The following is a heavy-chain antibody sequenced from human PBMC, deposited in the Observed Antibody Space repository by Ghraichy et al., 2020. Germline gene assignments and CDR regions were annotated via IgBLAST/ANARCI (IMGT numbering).Heavy chain of an antibody. CDR3: AKANSYGYGYIDY. CDR2: ISGSGGST. J-gene: IGHJ4*02. CDR1: GFTFSSYA. D-gene: IGHD5-18*01. V-gene: IGHV3-23*01. Sequence: LSLTCAASGFTFSSYAMSWIRQAPGKGLEWVSAISGSGGSTYYADSVKGRFTISRDNSKNTLYLQMNSLRAEDTAVYYCAKANSYGYGYIDYWGQGTLVTVSS.